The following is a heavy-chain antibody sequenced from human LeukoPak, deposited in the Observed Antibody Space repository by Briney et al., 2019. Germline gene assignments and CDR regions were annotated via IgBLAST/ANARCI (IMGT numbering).Heavy chain of an antibody. Sequence: PSETLSLTCAVYVGSFSGYYWSWIRQPPGKGLEWSGENNHSGSTNYNPSLKSRVTISVDTSKNQFSMKLSSVTAADTGVYYCARGGLVYGSGSYWGYYYYGMDVWGQGNTVTVSS. D-gene: IGHD3-10*01. CDR3: ARGGLVYGSGSYWGYYYYGMDV. V-gene: IGHV4-34*01. J-gene: IGHJ6*01. CDR1: VGSFSGYY. CDR2: NNHSGST.